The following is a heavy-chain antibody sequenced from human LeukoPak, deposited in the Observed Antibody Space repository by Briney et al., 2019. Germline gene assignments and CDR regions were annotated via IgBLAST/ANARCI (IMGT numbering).Heavy chain of an antibody. J-gene: IGHJ6*02. CDR2: IKQDGSEK. CDR1: GFTFSSYS. CDR3: ARCDWNYGYGMDV. V-gene: IGHV3-7*01. D-gene: IGHD2-21*02. Sequence: GGSLRLSCAASGFTFSSYSMSWVRQAPGKGLEWVANIKQDGSEKYYVDSVKGRFTISRDNAKNSLYLQMNSLRAEDTAVYYCARCDWNYGYGMDVWGQGTTVTVSS.